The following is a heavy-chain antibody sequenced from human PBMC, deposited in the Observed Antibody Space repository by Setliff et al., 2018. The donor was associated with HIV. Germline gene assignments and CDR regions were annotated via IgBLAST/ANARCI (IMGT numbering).Heavy chain of an antibody. V-gene: IGHV3-48*01. D-gene: IGHD4-17*01. CDR1: RFTFSTYG. J-gene: IGHJ3*02. Sequence: PGGSLRLSCAASRFTFSTYGMNWVRQAPGKGLDWVSYISSRSSNIFYAESVKGRFTISRDNAKNSLYLQMNSLRVEDTAVYYCARARLNYGVELLDAFDIWGQGTMVTVSS. CDR3: ARARLNYGVELLDAFDI. CDR2: ISSRSSNI.